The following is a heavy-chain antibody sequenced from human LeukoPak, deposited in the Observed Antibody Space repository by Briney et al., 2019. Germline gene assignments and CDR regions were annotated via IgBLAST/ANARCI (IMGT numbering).Heavy chain of an antibody. Sequence: GGSLRLSCAASGFTLSDYYMSWIRQAPGKGLEWVSYISSSSSYTNYADSVKGRFTISRDNAKNSLYLQMNSLRAEDTAVYYCARDLGGYSGYDFDYWGQGTLVTVSS. D-gene: IGHD5-12*01. V-gene: IGHV3-11*06. CDR1: GFTLSDYY. CDR2: ISSSSSYT. CDR3: ARDLGGYSGYDFDY. J-gene: IGHJ4*02.